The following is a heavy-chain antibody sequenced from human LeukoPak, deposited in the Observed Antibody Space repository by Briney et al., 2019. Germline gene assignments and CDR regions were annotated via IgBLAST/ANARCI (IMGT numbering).Heavy chain of an antibody. CDR2: IYPGDSDT. CDR3: ARGGIDCSGGSCYLVWFDP. V-gene: IGHV5-51*01. J-gene: IGHJ5*02. D-gene: IGHD2-15*01. Sequence: GESLKIPCKGSGYSFTSYWIGWVRQMPGKGLEWMGIIYPGDSDTRYSPSFQGQVTISADKSISTAYLQWSSLKASDTAMYYCARGGIDCSGGSCYLVWFDPWGQGTLVTVSS. CDR1: GYSFTSYW.